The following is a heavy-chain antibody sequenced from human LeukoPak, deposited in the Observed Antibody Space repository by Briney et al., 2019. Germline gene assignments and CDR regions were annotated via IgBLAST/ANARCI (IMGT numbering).Heavy chain of an antibody. CDR2: INVEGTTI. J-gene: IGHJ4*02. CDR1: GFTFTRFW. Sequence: GGSLRLSCAGSGFTFTRFWMHWVRQAPGKGLVWVSRINVEGTTITYADSVEGRFTISRDENTLYLQMQHLRVDDTAVYYCTRGGEEPFDYWGQGTLVTVSS. D-gene: IGHD3-10*01. CDR3: TRGGEEPFDY. V-gene: IGHV3-74*01.